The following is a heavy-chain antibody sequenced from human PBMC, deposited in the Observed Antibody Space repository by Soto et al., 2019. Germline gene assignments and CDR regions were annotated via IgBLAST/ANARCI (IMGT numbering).Heavy chain of an antibody. V-gene: IGHV4-39*01. D-gene: IGHD3-10*01. CDR3: ATHNFLMVRGAITPHNWCNP. Sequence: SETLSLTCTVSGGSINKSSYYWGWISQPPGKGLEWIGSIHYSGTTSSKPPLKSRVTISVDTSQNQISLKMNSMTAADTAVSYRATHNFLMVRGAITPHNWCNP. CDR1: GGSINKSSYY. CDR2: IHYSGTT. J-gene: IGHJ5*02.